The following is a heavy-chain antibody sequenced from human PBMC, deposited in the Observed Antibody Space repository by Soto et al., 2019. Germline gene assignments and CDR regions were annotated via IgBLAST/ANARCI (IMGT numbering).Heavy chain of an antibody. CDR3: AAAHMGVAVPNWFDP. V-gene: IGHV1-8*01. Sequence: GASVKVSCKASGYTFTNYDITWVRQAAGQGLEWVGWVNPNSGYTAYAQKFVGRVTMTRNTPLRTAYMELSSLTSGDTAVYYCAAAHMGVAVPNWFDPWGHGTLVTVST. CDR2: VNPNSGYT. J-gene: IGHJ5*02. D-gene: IGHD6-19*01. CDR1: GYTFTNYD.